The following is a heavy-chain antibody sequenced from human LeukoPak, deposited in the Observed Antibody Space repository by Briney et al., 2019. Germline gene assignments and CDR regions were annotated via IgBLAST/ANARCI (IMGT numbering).Heavy chain of an antibody. J-gene: IGHJ6*03. D-gene: IGHD3-3*01. Sequence: SETLSLTCTVSGGSISSYYWSWIRQPPGKGLEWIGYIYYSGSTNYNPSLKSRVTISVDTSKNQFSLKLSSVTAADTAVYYCARGRTYYDPIYYYYIDVWGKGTTVTVSS. CDR3: ARGRTYYDPIYYYYIDV. CDR1: GGSISSYY. CDR2: IYYSGST. V-gene: IGHV4-59*01.